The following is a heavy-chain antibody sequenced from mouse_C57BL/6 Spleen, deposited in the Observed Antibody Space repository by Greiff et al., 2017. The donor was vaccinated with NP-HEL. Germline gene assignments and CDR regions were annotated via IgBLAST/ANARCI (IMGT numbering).Heavy chain of an antibody. CDR3: ARRITTVVATEGAMDY. CDR2: INPNYGTT. V-gene: IGHV1-39*01. J-gene: IGHJ4*01. Sequence: VQLQQSGPELVKPGASVKISCKASGYSFTDYNMNWVKQSNGKSLEWIGVINPNYGTTSYNQKFKGKATLTVDQSSSTAYMQLNSLTSEDSAVYYCARRITTVVATEGAMDYWGQGTSVTVAS. D-gene: IGHD1-1*01. CDR1: GYSFTDYN.